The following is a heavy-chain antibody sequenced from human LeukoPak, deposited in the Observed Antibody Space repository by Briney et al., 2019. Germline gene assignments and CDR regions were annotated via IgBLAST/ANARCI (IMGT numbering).Heavy chain of an antibody. V-gene: IGHV4-4*02. CDR1: GGSISSSNW. D-gene: IGHD6-19*01. CDR2: IYHSGST. Sequence: SGTLSLTCAVSGGSISSSNWWSWVRQPPGKGLEWIGEIYHSGSTNYNPSLKSRVTISVDKSKNQFSLKLSSVTAADTAVYYCARILRGIAVAGKPGGWFDPWGQGTLVTVSS. CDR3: ARILRGIAVAGKPGGWFDP. J-gene: IGHJ5*02.